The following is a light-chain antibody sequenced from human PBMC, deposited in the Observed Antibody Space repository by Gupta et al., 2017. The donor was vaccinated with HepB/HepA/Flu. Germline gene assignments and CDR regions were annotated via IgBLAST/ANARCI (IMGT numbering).Light chain of an antibody. J-gene: IGKJ3*01. V-gene: IGKV4-1*01. CDR2: WAS. CDR1: QSVLSSSNNKNY. CDR3: QQDYSTLS. Sequence: DIVMTQSPDSLAVSLGERATINCKSSQSVLSSSNNKNYLAWYQQKPGQPPKLIIYWASTRECGVPDRFSGSGYGTDFTLTSTRRQDEDVAVYSWQQDYSTLSFGHGTKVDIK.